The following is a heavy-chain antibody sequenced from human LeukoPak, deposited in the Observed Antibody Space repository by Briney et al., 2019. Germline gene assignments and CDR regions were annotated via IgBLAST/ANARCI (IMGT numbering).Heavy chain of an antibody. V-gene: IGHV4-59*01. CDR3: ARVRAIAGYYGMDV. CDR1: GGSISSYY. Sequence: SETLSLTCTVSGGSISSYYRSWVRQPPGKGLEWIGYIYYSGSTNYNPSLKSRVTISVDTSKNQFSLKLSSVTAADTAVYYCARVRAIAGYYGMDVWGQGATVTVSS. CDR2: IYYSGST. J-gene: IGHJ6*02.